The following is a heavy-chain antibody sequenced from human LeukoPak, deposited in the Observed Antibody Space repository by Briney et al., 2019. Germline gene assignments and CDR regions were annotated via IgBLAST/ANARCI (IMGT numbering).Heavy chain of an antibody. CDR2: INSDGSGT. V-gene: IGHV3-74*01. D-gene: IGHD3-16*01. Sequence: GGSLRLSCAASGFTFSSYWMHWVRQAPGNGLVWVSRINSDGSGTTYADSVKSRFTISRGNAKNTLYLQMSSLRVEDTAVYYCANGYTSTYYNALDIRGQGTMVTVSS. J-gene: IGHJ3*02. CDR1: GFTFSSYW. CDR3: ANGYTSTYYNALDI.